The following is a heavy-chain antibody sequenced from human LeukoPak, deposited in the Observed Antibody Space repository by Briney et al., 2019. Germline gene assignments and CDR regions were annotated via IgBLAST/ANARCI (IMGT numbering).Heavy chain of an antibody. CDR2: IYSGGTT. CDR1: GFTVSSNY. Sequence: GGSLRLSCAASGFTVSSNYMSWVRQAPGKGLEWVSVIYSGGTTYYADSVKGRFTISRGNSKNTLHLQMNSLRAEDTAVYYCARDQYSYAHAAHWGQGTLVTVSS. CDR3: ARDQYSYAHAAH. J-gene: IGHJ4*02. V-gene: IGHV3-66*01. D-gene: IGHD5-18*01.